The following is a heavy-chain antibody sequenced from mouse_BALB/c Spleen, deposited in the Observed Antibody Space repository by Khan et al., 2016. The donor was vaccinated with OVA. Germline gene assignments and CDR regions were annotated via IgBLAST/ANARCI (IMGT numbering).Heavy chain of an antibody. V-gene: IGHV5-6*01. CDR3: TSYLTGSFAY. Sequence: EVQLVESGGDLVKPGGSLKLSCAASGFTFSNYGMSWVRQIPDKRLEWVATINSDGTYTYYPDSVKGRFTISRNNSKNTLYLEMSSLNSEDTAIYYCTSYLTGSFAYWGQGTLVTVSA. J-gene: IGHJ3*01. CDR1: GFTFSNYG. D-gene: IGHD4-1*01. CDR2: INSDGTYT.